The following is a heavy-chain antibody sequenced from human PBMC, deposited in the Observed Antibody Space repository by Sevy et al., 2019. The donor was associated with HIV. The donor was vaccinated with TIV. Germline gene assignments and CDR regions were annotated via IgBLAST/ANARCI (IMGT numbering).Heavy chain of an antibody. CDR3: TRGSYRGRSLEALDY. J-gene: IGHJ4*02. CDR1: GFTFSNYA. V-gene: IGHV3-23*01. CDR2: IGAGGGDI. Sequence: GGSLRLSCAASGFTFSNYAMSWVRQAPGKGLEWVSAIGAGGGDIYYAGSVKGRFTISRDNSKSTLYLQVNALRAEDTALYYCTRGSYRGRSLEALDYWGQGTLVTVSS. D-gene: IGHD2-2*02.